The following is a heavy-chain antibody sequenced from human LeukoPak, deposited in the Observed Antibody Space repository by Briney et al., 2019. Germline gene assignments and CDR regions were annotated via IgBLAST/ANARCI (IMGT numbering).Heavy chain of an antibody. V-gene: IGHV3-53*05. CDR3: ARAGGWAREDYKSEAFDI. Sequence: PAGSPLLSCAASGFTVSSNFMSWVRQAPGKGLEWVSLIYSGGTTYYADSVKGRFTIARDSSKNTLYLQINSLRSDDTAVYYCARAGGWAREDYKSEAFDIWGQGTMVTVSS. J-gene: IGHJ3*02. CDR1: GFTVSSNF. CDR2: IYSGGTT. D-gene: IGHD6-19*01.